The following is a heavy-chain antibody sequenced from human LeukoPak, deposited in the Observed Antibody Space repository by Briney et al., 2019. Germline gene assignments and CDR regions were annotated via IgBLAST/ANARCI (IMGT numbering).Heavy chain of an antibody. CDR2: ISYDGSNT. J-gene: IGHJ4*02. V-gene: IGHV3-30*02. D-gene: IGHD3-22*01. Sequence: SGGSLRLSCAASAFTFNSYGMHWVRQAPGKGLEWLAFISYDGSNTYYADSVKGRFTVSRDDSKSTLYLQMNSLRADDTAVYYCAKDGSSYYYIYYWGQGTLVTVSS. CDR1: AFTFNSYG. CDR3: AKDGSSYYYIYY.